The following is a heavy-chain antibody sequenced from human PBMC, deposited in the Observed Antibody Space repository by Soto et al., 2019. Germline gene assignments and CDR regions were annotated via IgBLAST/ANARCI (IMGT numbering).Heavy chain of an antibody. CDR1: GYTFTTYY. D-gene: IGHD3-16*01. J-gene: IGHJ6*03. Sequence: AQLVQSGAEVKKPGASVKVSCKASGYTFTTYYMHWVRQAPGQGLEWMGIINPSGDGTRYAQKFQGRVTRTRKRSTGTVDRERGSWRSEDTARYYWAGWGGAGENLETHSDLAVGGKGTTV. CDR3: AGWGGAGENLETHSDLAV. CDR2: INPSGDGT. V-gene: IGHV1-46*01.